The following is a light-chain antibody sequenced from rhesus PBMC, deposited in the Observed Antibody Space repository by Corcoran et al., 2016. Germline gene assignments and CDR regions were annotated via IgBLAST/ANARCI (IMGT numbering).Light chain of an antibody. CDR1: KSVGSN. CDR3: QQNSNLSPWA. CDR2: GAS. J-gene: IGKJ1*01. Sequence: TVVTQSPATLSLSPGDGATLSCRASKSVGSNLAWYQHKPGQAPRLPIYGASNRATGVPDRVSGSGDGADFNLAISSLEPEDVGVCYCQQNSNLSPWAFGQGTTVDIK. V-gene: IGKV3-24*04.